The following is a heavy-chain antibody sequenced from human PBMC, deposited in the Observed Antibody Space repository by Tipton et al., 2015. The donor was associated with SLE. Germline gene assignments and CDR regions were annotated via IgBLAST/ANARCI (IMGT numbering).Heavy chain of an antibody. V-gene: IGHV1-18*01. CDR1: GYIFTNFA. Sequence: QVQLVQSGAEVKKPGASVKVSCKASGYIFTNFAISWVRQAPGQGLEWMGWISGYNGNTNYAQKFQGRVTMTTDTSTSTAYMDLRSLRSDDTAVYYCARDGGRDYDCWSGYSDTFDIWGQGKMVTVSS. CDR2: ISGYNGNT. J-gene: IGHJ3*02. CDR3: ARDGGRDYDCWSGYSDTFDI. D-gene: IGHD3-3*01.